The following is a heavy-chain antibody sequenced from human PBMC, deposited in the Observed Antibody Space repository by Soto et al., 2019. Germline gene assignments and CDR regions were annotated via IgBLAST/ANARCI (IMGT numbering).Heavy chain of an antibody. Sequence: GGSLRLSCVASGFTFSNAWMNWVRQAPGKGLEWVGRIKSKTDGGTTDYAAPVKGRFTISRDDSKNTLYLQMNSLKTEDTAVYYCTTDLGYCISTSCYPGGWFDPWGQGTLVTVSS. CDR2: IKSKTDGGTT. CDR3: TTDLGYCISTSCYPGGWFDP. J-gene: IGHJ5*02. D-gene: IGHD2-2*01. CDR1: GFTFSNAW. V-gene: IGHV3-15*07.